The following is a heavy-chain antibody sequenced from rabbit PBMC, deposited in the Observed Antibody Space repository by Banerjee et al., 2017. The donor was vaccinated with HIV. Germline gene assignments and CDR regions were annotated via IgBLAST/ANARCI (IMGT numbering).Heavy chain of an antibody. Sequence: QEQLKETGGGLVQPGGSLTLSCKASGFDFSSYYMNWVRQAPGEGLEYIGTISTGGRAYYASWVNGRFTISKDNAQNTVFLQMTSLTAADTATYFCARDLAGVTGWNFGLWGPGTLVTVS. CDR1: GFDFSSYY. D-gene: IGHD4-1*01. CDR3: ARDLAGVTGWNFGL. CDR2: ISTGGRA. J-gene: IGHJ6*01. V-gene: IGHV1S29*01.